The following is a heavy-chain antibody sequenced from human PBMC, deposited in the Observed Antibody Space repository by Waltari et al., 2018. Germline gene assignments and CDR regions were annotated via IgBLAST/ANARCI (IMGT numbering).Heavy chain of an antibody. CDR3: ARGSSGWTKKFSAYYYMDV. CDR2: IYTSGST. CDR1: GGSISSGSYY. V-gene: IGHV4-61*02. D-gene: IGHD6-19*01. J-gene: IGHJ6*03. Sequence: QVQLQESGPGLVKPSQTLSLTCTVSGGSISSGSYYWRWIRQPAGKGLEWIGRIYTSGSTNYNASLKSRVTISVDTSKNQFSLKLSSVTAADTAVYYCARGSSGWTKKFSAYYYMDVWGKGTTVTVFS.